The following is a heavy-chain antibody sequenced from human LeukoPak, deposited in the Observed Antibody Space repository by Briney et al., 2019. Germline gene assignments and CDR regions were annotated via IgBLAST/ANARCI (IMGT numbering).Heavy chain of an antibody. V-gene: IGHV3-7*01. CDR1: GFTFSSYW. CDR3: ARESYDFWMDRYMDV. CDR2: IKQDGSEK. J-gene: IGHJ6*03. D-gene: IGHD3-3*01. Sequence: GGSLRLSCAASGFTFSSYWMSWVRQAPGKGLEWVANIKQDGSEKYYVDSVKGRFTISRDNAKNSLYLQMNSLRAEDTAVYYCARESYDFWMDRYMDVWGKGTTVTVSS.